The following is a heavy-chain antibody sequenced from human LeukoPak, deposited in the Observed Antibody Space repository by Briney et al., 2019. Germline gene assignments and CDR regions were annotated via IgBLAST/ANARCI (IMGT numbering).Heavy chain of an antibody. D-gene: IGHD1-26*01. CDR2: IRYDGSNK. V-gene: IGHV3-30*02. Sequence: PGGSLRLSCAASGFTFSSYGMHWVRQAPGKGLEWVAFIRYDGSNKYYADSVKGRFTISRDNSKNTLYLQMNSLRAEDTAVYFCVTSWSGTYKSLFYFDIWGQGALVTVSS. CDR1: GFTFSSYG. CDR3: VTSWSGTYKSLFYFDI. J-gene: IGHJ4*02.